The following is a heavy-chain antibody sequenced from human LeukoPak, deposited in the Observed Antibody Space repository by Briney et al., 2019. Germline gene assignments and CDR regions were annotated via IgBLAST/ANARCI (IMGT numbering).Heavy chain of an antibody. D-gene: IGHD2-15*01. CDR2: IYYSGST. J-gene: IGHJ4*02. Sequence: PSETLSLTCTVSGGSISSSSYYWGWIRQPPGKGLEWIGSIYYSGSTYYNPSLKSRVTISVDTSKNQFSLKLSSVTAADTAVYYCARYRGYCSGGSCYHYFDYWGQGTLVTVSS. CDR1: GGSISSSSYY. CDR3: ARYRGYCSGGSCYHYFDY. V-gene: IGHV4-39*01.